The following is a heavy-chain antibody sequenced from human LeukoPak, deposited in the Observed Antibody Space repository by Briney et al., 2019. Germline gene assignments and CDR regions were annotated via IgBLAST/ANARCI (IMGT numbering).Heavy chain of an antibody. CDR2: IYYTGTT. CDR1: GGSISSGGYY. D-gene: IGHD4-11*01. Sequence: SQTLSLTCTVSGGSISSGGYYWSWIRQPPGKGLEWIGSIYYTGTTYYNPSLKSRVTKSVVTSKNQFSLKLRSVTAADTAVYYCARHVGVTRFRFDYWGQGTLVTVSS. V-gene: IGHV4-39*01. J-gene: IGHJ4*02. CDR3: ARHVGVTRFRFDY.